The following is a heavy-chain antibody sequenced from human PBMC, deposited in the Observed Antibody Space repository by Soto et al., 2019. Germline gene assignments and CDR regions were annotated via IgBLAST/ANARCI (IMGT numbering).Heavy chain of an antibody. CDR2: ISYDGSNK. D-gene: IGHD6-19*01. Sequence: GGSLRLSCAASGFTFSSYGMHWVRQAPGKGLEWVAVISYDGSNKYYADSVKSRFTISRDNSKNTLYLQMNSLRAEDTAVYYCAKDREAVAGPFDYWGQGTLVTVSS. CDR1: GFTFSSYG. CDR3: AKDREAVAGPFDY. J-gene: IGHJ4*02. V-gene: IGHV3-30*18.